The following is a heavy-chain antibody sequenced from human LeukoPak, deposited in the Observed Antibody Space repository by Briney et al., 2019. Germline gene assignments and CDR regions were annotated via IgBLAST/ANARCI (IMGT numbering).Heavy chain of an antibody. CDR1: GFTFSSYW. CDR2: INSDGSST. V-gene: IGHV3-74*01. Sequence: SGGSLRLSCAASGFTFSSYWMHWVRQAPGKGLVWVSRINSDGSSTSYADSVKGRFTISRDNAKNTLYLEINSLRGEDTAIYYCASHNYDFIWGSYRYAPYYFDYWGQGTLVTVSS. CDR3: ASHNYDFIWGSYRYAPYYFDY. D-gene: IGHD3-16*02. J-gene: IGHJ4*02.